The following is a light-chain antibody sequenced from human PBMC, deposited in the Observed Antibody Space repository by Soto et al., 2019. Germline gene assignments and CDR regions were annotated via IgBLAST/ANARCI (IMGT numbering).Light chain of an antibody. CDR2: EVT. J-gene: IGLJ1*01. Sequence: QSALTQPASVAGSPGPSITISCTVTSGDIGSYNRVSWYQQHPGKAPKLIIYEVTDRPSGVSNRFSGSKSGNTASLTISGLQAEDEAEYYCSSYTNISTRACVFGTGTKLTVL. CDR1: SGDIGSYNR. CDR3: SSYTNISTRACV. V-gene: IGLV2-14*01.